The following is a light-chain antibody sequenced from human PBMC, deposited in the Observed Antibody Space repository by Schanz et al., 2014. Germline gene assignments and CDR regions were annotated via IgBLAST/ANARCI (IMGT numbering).Light chain of an antibody. CDR2: GAS. CDR3: QQYSDSPRT. Sequence: EIVLTQSPGTLSLSPGERATLSCRASQSVSSSYLAWYQQKPGQAPRLLIYGASRRATGIPDRFSGSGAGTDFTLTISRLEPEDFAVYYCQQYSDSPRTFGQGTGVEIK. J-gene: IGKJ1*01. CDR1: QSVSSSY. V-gene: IGKV3-20*01.